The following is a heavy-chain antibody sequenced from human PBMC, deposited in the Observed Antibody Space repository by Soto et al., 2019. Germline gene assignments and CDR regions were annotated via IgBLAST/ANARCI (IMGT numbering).Heavy chain of an antibody. CDR2: INPNSGGT. Sequence: ASVKVSCKDSGYTFTGYYMHWVRQAPGQGLEWMGWINPNSGGTNYAQKFQGRVTMTRDTSISTAYMGLSRLRSDDTAVYYCARDLRGYSNWFHPWGQGTLITSPQ. D-gene: IGHD5-18*01. CDR1: GYTFTGYY. V-gene: IGHV1-2*02. J-gene: IGHJ5*02. CDR3: ARDLRGYSNWFHP.